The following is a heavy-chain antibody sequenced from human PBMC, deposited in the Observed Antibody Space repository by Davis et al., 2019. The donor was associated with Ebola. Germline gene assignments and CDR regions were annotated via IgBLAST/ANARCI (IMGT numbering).Heavy chain of an antibody. V-gene: IGHV1-69*06. D-gene: IGHD3-16*01. Sequence: AASVKVSCKASGGTFSSYAISWVRQAPGQGPEWMGGIIPILDRGNYAQKFKGRLTITADRSTTTVYMDLSNLNSDDTAVYYCARDSRESLARGLASTPGGFDPWGQGTLVTVSS. CDR3: ARDSRESLARGLASTPGGFDP. CDR2: IIPILDRG. J-gene: IGHJ5*02. CDR1: GGTFSSYA.